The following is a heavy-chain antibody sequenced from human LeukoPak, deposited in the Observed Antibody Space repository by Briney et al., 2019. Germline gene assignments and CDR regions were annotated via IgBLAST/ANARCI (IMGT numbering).Heavy chain of an antibody. J-gene: IGHJ4*02. CDR3: AKDYFGRNCGGDCYLAHYFDY. V-gene: IGHV3-30*04. Sequence: GGSLRLSCAASGFTFSSYAMHWVRQAPGKGLEWVAVISYDGSNKYYADSVKGRFTISRGNSKNTLYLQMNSLRAEDTAVYYCAKDYFGRNCGGDCYLAHYFDYWGQGTLVTVSS. CDR1: GFTFSSYA. CDR2: ISYDGSNK. D-gene: IGHD2-21*02.